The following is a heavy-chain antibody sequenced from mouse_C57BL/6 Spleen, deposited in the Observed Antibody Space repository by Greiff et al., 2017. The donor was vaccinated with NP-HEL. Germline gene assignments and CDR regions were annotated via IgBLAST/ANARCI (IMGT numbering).Heavy chain of an antibody. CDR3: ARLRYGAPDYFDY. D-gene: IGHD2-14*01. CDR2: IYPGDGDS. CDR1: GYAFSSYW. V-gene: IGHV1-80*01. Sequence: QVQLKESGAELVKPGASVKISCKASGYAFSSYWMNWVKQRPGKGLEWIGQIYPGDGDSNSNGKFKGKATLTAEKSSSTAYMQLSSLTSEDSSVYFCARLRYGAPDYFDYWGQGTTLTVSS. J-gene: IGHJ2*01.